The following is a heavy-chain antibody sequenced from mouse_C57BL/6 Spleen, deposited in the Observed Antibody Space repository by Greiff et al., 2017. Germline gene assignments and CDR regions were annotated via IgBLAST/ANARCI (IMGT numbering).Heavy chain of an antibody. CDR1: GYTFTSYT. D-gene: IGHD1-1*01. V-gene: IGHV1-4*01. Sequence: QVQLQQSGAELARPGASVKMSCKASGYTFTSYTMHWVKQRPGPGLEWIGYINPSSGYTKYNQKFKDKATLTADKSSSTAYMQLSSLTSEDSAVYYCARKDYGSSPGYFDVWGTGTTVTVSS. CDR3: ARKDYGSSPGYFDV. J-gene: IGHJ1*03. CDR2: INPSSGYT.